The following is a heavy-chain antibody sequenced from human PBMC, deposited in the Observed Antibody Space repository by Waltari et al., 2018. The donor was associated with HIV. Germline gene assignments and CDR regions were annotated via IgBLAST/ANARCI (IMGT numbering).Heavy chain of an antibody. CDR3: ATDCDRTTMTAKVTGAFHV. D-gene: IGHD2-21*02. V-gene: IGHV1-24*01. CDR1: GSSFTTLS. J-gene: IGHJ3*01. Sequence: QVQLFQSGPEVKKPAASAKVSCKISGSSFTTLSLHRVRQRPGGDFGWIGGLARESDNSVLGQKFQVRVTLAADCETDTAYLYVVHLTSNDSALYYGATDCDRTTMTAKVTGAFHVWGQGTMVIVSA. CDR2: LARESDNS.